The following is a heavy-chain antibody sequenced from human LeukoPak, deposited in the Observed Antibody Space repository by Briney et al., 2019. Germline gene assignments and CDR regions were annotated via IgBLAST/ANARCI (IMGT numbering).Heavy chain of an antibody. CDR1: GFTFGDYA. CDR3: TRDSYIMDWLGAQVDY. V-gene: IGHV3-49*04. D-gene: IGHD3/OR15-3a*01. Sequence: GGSLRLSCTASGFTFGDYAMSWVRQAPGKGLEWVGFIRSKAYGGTTEYAASVKGRFTISRDDSKSIAYLQMNSLKTEDTAVYYCTRDSYIMDWLGAQVDYWGQGTLVTVSS. CDR2: IRSKAYGGTT. J-gene: IGHJ4*02.